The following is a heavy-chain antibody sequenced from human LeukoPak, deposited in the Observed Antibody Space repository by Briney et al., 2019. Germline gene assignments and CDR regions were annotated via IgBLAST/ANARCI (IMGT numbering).Heavy chain of an antibody. CDR3: AKDLGGDHWDGGY. Sequence: GGSLRLSCAASGFTFSSYAMSWVRQAPGKGLEWVSALTDDGGSTYYADSVRGRFTISRDNSKNTMYLQMNSLRAEDTAVYCCAKDLGGDHWDGGYWDQGTLVTVSS. CDR2: LTDDGGST. D-gene: IGHD4-17*01. J-gene: IGHJ4*02. CDR1: GFTFSSYA. V-gene: IGHV3-23*01.